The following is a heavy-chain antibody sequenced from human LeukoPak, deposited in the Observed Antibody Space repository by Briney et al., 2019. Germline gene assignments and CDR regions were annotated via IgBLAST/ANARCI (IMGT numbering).Heavy chain of an antibody. J-gene: IGHJ4*02. D-gene: IGHD4-17*01. Sequence: ASVKVSCKAFGGTFSSYAISWVRQAPGQGLEWMGGIIPIFGTANYAQKFQGRVTITADESTSTAYMELSSLRSEDTAVYYCARGFYRTVTTFLAPDYWGQGTLVTVSS. V-gene: IGHV1-69*13. CDR3: ARGFYRTVTTFLAPDY. CDR2: IIPIFGTA. CDR1: GGTFSSYA.